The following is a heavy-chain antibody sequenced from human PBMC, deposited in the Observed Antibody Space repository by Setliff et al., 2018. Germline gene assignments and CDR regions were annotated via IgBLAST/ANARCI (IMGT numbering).Heavy chain of an antibody. CDR2: FIPILGAT. J-gene: IGHJ3*02. Sequence: SVKVSCKSSGGTFSSSGITWVRLAPGQGLQWLGRFIPILGATNYAQNFQGRVTITADESTSTGYMELRSLRSDDTAVYFCALTTLSLCSGGNCPNALDIWGQGTMVTVS. CDR3: ALTTLSLCSGGNCPNALDI. CDR1: GGTFSSSG. D-gene: IGHD2-15*01. V-gene: IGHV1-69*13.